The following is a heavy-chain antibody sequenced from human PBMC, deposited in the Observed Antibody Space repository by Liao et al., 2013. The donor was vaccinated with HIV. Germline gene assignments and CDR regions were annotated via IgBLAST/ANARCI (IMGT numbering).Heavy chain of an antibody. CDR2: VSYSGNT. CDR1: GGSINSKY. D-gene: IGHD6-19*01. V-gene: IGHV4-59*01. Sequence: QVQLQQWGAGLLKPSETLSLTCTVTGGSINSKYWSWIRQPPGKGLEWIGYVSYSGNTDYNPSLKSRVAISLDGSGNQFSLKVTSVTAADTAVYYCARAAASGWNYYYYMDVWGQGTTVTVSS. CDR3: ARAAASGWNYYYYMDV. J-gene: IGHJ6*03.